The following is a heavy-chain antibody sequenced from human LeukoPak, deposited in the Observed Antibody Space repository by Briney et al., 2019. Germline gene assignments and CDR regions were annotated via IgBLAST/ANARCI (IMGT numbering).Heavy chain of an antibody. Sequence: GGSLRLSCAAPGFTFDDYTMHWVRQAPGKGLEWVSLISWDGGSTYYADSVKGRFTISRDNSKNTLYLQMNSLRAEDTAVYYCANYYEVRYYYYYGMDVWSQGTTVTVSS. CDR1: GFTFDDYT. J-gene: IGHJ6*02. D-gene: IGHD3-22*01. CDR2: ISWDGGST. CDR3: ANYYEVRYYYYYGMDV. V-gene: IGHV3-43*01.